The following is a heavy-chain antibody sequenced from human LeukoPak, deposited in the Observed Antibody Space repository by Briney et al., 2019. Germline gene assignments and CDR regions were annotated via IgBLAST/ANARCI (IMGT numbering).Heavy chain of an antibody. J-gene: IGHJ4*02. CDR3: ARDGRLGELSF. Sequence: GGTLRLSCAASGFTFSNHGMNWVRQAPGKGLEWVAFIRYDGSNKYYADSVKGRFTISRDNAKNSLYLQMNSLRAEDTALYHCARDGRLGELSFWGQGTLVTVSS. CDR1: GFTFSNHG. CDR2: IRYDGSNK. V-gene: IGHV3-30*02. D-gene: IGHD3-16*02.